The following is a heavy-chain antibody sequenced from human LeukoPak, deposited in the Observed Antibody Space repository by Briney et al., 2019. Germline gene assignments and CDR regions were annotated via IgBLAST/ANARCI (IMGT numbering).Heavy chain of an antibody. Sequence: PGGSLRLSCAASGFTFSSYAMSWVRQAPGKGLEWVSAISGSGGSTYYADSVKGRFTISRDNSKNTLYLQMNSLRAEDTAVYYCASEYYDILTGPLYFDYWGQGTLVTVSS. J-gene: IGHJ4*02. V-gene: IGHV3-23*01. CDR1: GFTFSSYA. CDR2: ISGSGGST. CDR3: ASEYYDILTGPLYFDY. D-gene: IGHD3-9*01.